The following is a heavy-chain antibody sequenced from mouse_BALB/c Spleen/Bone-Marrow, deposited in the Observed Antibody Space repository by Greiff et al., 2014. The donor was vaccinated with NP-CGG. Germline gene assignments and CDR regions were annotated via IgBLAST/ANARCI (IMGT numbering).Heavy chain of an antibody. V-gene: IGHV1-14*01. J-gene: IGHJ3*01. D-gene: IGHD2-14*01. CDR1: GYTFTSYV. CDR2: INPYNDGT. CDR3: ARRGYRYDGFAY. Sequence: EVKLVESGPELVKPGASVKMSCKASGYTFTSYVMHWVEQKPGQGLEWIGYINPYNDGTKYNEKFKGKATLTSDKSSSTAYMELSSLTSEDSAVYYCARRGYRYDGFAYWGQGTLVTVSA.